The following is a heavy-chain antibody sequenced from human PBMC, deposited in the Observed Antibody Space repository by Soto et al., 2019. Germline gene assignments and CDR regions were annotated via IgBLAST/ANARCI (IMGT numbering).Heavy chain of an antibody. CDR3: ASPANSPSEYGDYVMGYFDY. CDR1: GGTFSSYA. J-gene: IGHJ4*02. Sequence: QVQLVQSGAEVKKPGSSVKVSCKASGGTFSSYAISWVRQAPGQGLEWMGGIIPIFGTANYAQKFQGRVTITADESTSTAYMELSSLRSEDTAVYYCASPANSPSEYGDYVMGYFDYWGQGTLVTVAS. V-gene: IGHV1-69*01. D-gene: IGHD4-17*01. CDR2: IIPIFGTA.